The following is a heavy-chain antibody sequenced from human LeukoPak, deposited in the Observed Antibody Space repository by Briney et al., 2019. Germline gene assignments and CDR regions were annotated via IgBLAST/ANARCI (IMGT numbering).Heavy chain of an antibody. J-gene: IGHJ6*02. CDR1: GYTFTSYG. V-gene: IGHV1-18*01. D-gene: IGHD2-21*02. CDR2: ISAYNGNT. CDR3: ARSYCGGDCSPGIYYYYGMDV. Sequence: ASVKVSCKASGYTFTSYGISWVRQARGQGLEWMGWISAYNGNTNYAQKLQGRVTMTTDTSTSTAYMELRSLRSEDTAVYYCARSYCGGDCSPGIYYYYGMDVWGQGTTVTVSS.